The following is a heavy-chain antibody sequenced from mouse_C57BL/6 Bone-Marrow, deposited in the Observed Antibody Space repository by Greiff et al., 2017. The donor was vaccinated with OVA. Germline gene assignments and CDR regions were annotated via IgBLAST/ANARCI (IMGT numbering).Heavy chain of an antibody. J-gene: IGHJ3*01. D-gene: IGHD2-4*01. Sequence: QVQLQQPGAELVRPGSSVKLSCKASGYTFTSYWMHWVKQRPIQGLEWIGNIDPSDSETHYNQKFKDKATLTVDKSSSTAYMQLSSLTSEDSAVYYCARRCRLRRGFAYWGQGTLVTVSA. CDR3: ARRCRLRRGFAY. CDR2: IDPSDSET. V-gene: IGHV1-52*01. CDR1: GYTFTSYW.